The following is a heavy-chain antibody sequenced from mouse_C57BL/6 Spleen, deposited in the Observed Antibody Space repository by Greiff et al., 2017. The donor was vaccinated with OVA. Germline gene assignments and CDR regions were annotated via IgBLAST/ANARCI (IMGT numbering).Heavy chain of an antibody. CDR3: ARGVYYSNYVGGAWFAY. J-gene: IGHJ3*01. CDR2: INPSNGGT. D-gene: IGHD2-5*01. Sequence: VQLQQPGPELVKPGASVKLSCKASGYTFTSYWMHWVKQRPGQGLEWIGNINPSNGGTNYNEKFKSKATLTVDKSSSTAYMQLSSLTSEDSAVYYCARGVYYSNYVGGAWFAYWGQGTLVTVSA. V-gene: IGHV1-53*01. CDR1: GYTFTSYW.